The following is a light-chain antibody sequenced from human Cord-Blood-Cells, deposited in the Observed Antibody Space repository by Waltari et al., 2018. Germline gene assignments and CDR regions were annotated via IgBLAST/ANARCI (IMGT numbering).Light chain of an antibody. CDR2: DAS. CDR3: QQYDNLLLT. CDR1: QDISNY. V-gene: IGKV1-33*01. Sequence: DIQMTQSPSSLSASVGDRVTITCQASQDISNYLTWYQQKPGKAPKLLNYDASNLETGVRSRFSGSGSGTDFTFTISSLQPEDIATYYCQQYDNLLLTFGGGTKVEIK. J-gene: IGKJ4*01.